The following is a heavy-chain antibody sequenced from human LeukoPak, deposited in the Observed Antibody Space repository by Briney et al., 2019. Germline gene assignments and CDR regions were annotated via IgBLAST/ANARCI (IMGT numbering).Heavy chain of an antibody. J-gene: IGHJ4*02. V-gene: IGHV3-64*01. D-gene: IGHD3-22*01. Sequence: GGSLRLSCAASGFTFSSYAMHWVRQAPGKGLEYVSAISSNGGSTYYANSVKGRFTISRDNSKNTLYLQMGSLRAEDMAVYYCARAPHGWLTYFDYWGQGTLVTVSS. CDR3: ARAPHGWLTYFDY. CDR1: GFTFSSYA. CDR2: ISSNGGST.